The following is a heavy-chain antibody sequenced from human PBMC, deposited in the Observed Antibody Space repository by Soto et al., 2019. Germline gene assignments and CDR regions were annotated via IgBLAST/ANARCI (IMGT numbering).Heavy chain of an antibody. V-gene: IGHV4-34*01. Sequence: QVQLQQWGAGLLKPSETLSLTCAVSGGYFSGYYWSWIRQPPGKGLERLGEINPSGSTNYNPSLRGRVIMSVDTSKNHFSMKLTSVTAADTAVYYCAGVSQNWNYRHYYYYVIDVWGQGTTVTVSS. CDR1: GGYFSGYY. J-gene: IGHJ6*02. D-gene: IGHD1-7*01. CDR3: AGVSQNWNYRHYYYYVIDV. CDR2: INPSGST.